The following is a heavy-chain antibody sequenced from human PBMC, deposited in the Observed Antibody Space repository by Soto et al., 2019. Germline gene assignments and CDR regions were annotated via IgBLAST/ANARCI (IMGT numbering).Heavy chain of an antibody. D-gene: IGHD2-2*01. CDR1: GYTFTTFW. Sequence: GESLKISCTGFGYTFTTFWISWVRQMPGQGLEWMGRIDPGDTYATYSPAFQGHVTISADKATSTAYLQWSSLKASDTAMYFCARIYCTTTTCDSWFDPWGQGTLVTISS. CDR2: IDPGDTYA. CDR3: ARIYCTTTTCDSWFDP. J-gene: IGHJ5*02. V-gene: IGHV5-10-1*01.